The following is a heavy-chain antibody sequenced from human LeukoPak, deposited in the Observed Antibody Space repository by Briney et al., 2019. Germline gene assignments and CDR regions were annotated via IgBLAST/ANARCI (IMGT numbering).Heavy chain of an antibody. CDR1: GNYW. Sequence: PGGSLRLSCAASGNYWMHWVRQAPGKGLVWVSHINSDGSWTTYVDSVKGRFTISKDNAKNMVYLQMNNLRAEGTAVYYCVSLYETYWGRGTLVTVSS. CDR2: INSDGSWT. CDR3: VSLYETY. V-gene: IGHV3-74*01. D-gene: IGHD2/OR15-2a*01. J-gene: IGHJ4*02.